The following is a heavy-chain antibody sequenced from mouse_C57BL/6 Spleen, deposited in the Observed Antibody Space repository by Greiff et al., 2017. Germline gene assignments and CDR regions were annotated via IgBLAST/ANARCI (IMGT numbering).Heavy chain of an antibody. V-gene: IGHV5-2*01. CDR3: ARHGASSGLAY. J-gene: IGHJ3*01. CDR1: AYEFPSHD. Sequence: EVQGVESGGGLVQPGESLKLSCASSAYEFPSHDMSWVRQTPEKRLELVAAINSDGGSTYYQDTMARRFIISRANTKKTLYLQRSSLRSEDTALYDCARHGASSGLAYWGQGTLVSVSA. CDR2: INSDGGST. D-gene: IGHD3-2*02.